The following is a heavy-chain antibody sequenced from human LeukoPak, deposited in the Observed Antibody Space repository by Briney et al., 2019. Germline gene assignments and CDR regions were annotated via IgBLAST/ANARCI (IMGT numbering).Heavy chain of an antibody. CDR1: GFTFSSYA. J-gene: IGHJ4*02. CDR3: AKGNNYYDSSGHYDH. V-gene: IGHV3-23*01. D-gene: IGHD3-22*01. CDR2: ISGSGGST. Sequence: GGSLRLSCAASGFTFSSYAMSWVRQAPGKGLEWVSVISGSGGSTYYADSVKGRFTISRDNSKNTLYLQMNSLRAEDTATYYCAKGNNYYDSSGHYDHWGQGALVTVSS.